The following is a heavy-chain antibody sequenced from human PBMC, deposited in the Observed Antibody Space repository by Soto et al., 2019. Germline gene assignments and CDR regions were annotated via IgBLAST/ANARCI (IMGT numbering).Heavy chain of an antibody. CDR1: VFTFSSYG. V-gene: IGHV3-30*18. CDR3: AKDRVGRNWNYGSDWFDP. D-gene: IGHD1-7*01. Sequence: GTLRLSCAASVFTFSSYGMHWVRQAPGKGLEWVAVISYDGSNKYYADSVKGRFTISRDNSKNTLYLQMNSLRAEDTAVYYCAKDRVGRNWNYGSDWFDPWGQGTLVTVSS. J-gene: IGHJ5*02. CDR2: ISYDGSNK.